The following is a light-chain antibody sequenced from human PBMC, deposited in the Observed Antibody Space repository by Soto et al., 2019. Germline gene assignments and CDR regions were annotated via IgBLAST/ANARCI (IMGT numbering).Light chain of an antibody. J-gene: IGKJ1*01. CDR2: GVS. V-gene: IGKV3-20*01. CDR1: QSITSRY. Sequence: EIVLTQSPGTLSLSPGERATLSCRASQSITSRYLAWYQQKPGQAPRLLIYGVSGRPTGIPDRFSGSGSGTDFTLTSSRLEPEDFAVYYCHQYGYSPPWTFGQGTKVEIK. CDR3: HQYGYSPPWT.